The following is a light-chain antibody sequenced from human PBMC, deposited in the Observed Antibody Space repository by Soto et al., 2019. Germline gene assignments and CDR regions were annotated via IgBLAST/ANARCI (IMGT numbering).Light chain of an antibody. CDR2: EVS. J-gene: IGLJ2*01. Sequence: QSALTQPASVSGSPGKSITISCTGTSSDVGGYSYVSWYQQHPGKAPKLMIYEVSNRPSGVSNRFSGSKSGNTASLTISGLQAEDEADYSCSSFSSSSTLVVFGGGTKLTVL. CDR1: SSDVGGYSY. CDR3: SSFSSSSTLVV. V-gene: IGLV2-14*01.